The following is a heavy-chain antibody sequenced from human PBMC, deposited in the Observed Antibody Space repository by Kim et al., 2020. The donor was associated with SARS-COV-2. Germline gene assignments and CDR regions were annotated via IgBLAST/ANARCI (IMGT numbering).Heavy chain of an antibody. CDR2: ISYDGSNK. J-gene: IGHJ1*01. Sequence: GGSLRLSCAASGFTFSSYGMHWVRQAPGKGLEWVAVISYDGSNKYYADSVKGRFTISRDNSKNTLYLQMNSLRAEDTAVYYCANQPYCSGGSCRAIKDWG. CDR3: ANQPYCSGGSCRAIKD. V-gene: IGHV3-33*05. CDR1: GFTFSSYG. D-gene: IGHD2-15*01.